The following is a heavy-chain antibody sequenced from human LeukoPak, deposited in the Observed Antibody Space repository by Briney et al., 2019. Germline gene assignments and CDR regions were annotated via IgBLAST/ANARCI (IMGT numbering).Heavy chain of an antibody. D-gene: IGHD6-13*01. CDR3: ASSIAAATPFDY. V-gene: IGHV4-59*08. CDR1: GGSISSYY. CDR2: IYYIGDT. J-gene: IGHJ4*02. Sequence: PSETLSLTCTVSGGSISSYYWSWIRQPPGEGLEWLGYIYYIGDTNYNPSLKSRVTISVDTSKNQFSLKLSSVTAADTAVYYCASSIAAATPFDYWGQGTLVTVSS.